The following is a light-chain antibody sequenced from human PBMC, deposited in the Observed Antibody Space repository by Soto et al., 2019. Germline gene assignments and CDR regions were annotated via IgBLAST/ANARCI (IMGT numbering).Light chain of an antibody. CDR1: QFVASNS. CDR3: QQYGSSPRT. CDR2: DAS. Sequence: EVVLTQSPVTVSLSPGERATLSCRASQFVASNSLAWYQQKPGQAPRVVIYDASNRATGIPDRFSGSGSGTDFTLTISRLEPEDFAVYYCQQYGSSPRTFGQGNKLEIK. V-gene: IGKV3-20*01. J-gene: IGKJ2*01.